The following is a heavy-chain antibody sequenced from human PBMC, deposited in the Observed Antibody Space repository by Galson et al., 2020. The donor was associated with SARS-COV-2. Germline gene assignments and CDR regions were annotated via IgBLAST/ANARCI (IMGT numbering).Heavy chain of an antibody. CDR1: SGSISSNTYS. V-gene: IGHV4-39*01. CDR3: ARGKGYYDSSGYLDY. D-gene: IGHD3-22*01. CDR2: ISYSGST. Sequence: SETLSLTCTVSSGSISSNTYSWNWIRQPTGKGLEWIGTISYSGSTYYNPSLNSRVTISVDTSKNQFSLKLSSVTAADTAVYYCARGKGYYDSSGYLDYWDQGTLVTVSS. J-gene: IGHJ4*02.